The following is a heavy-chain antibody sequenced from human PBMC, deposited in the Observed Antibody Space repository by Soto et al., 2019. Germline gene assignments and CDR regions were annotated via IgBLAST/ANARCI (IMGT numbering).Heavy chain of an antibody. J-gene: IGHJ6*02. CDR3: ASDETGASNYYYYGMDV. CDR1: GGTFNNYN. CDR2: IIPMFGTP. Sequence: QVQLVQSGAEVKKPGSSVKVSCKASGGTFNNYNFNWVRQAPGQGLEWMGGIIPMFGTPNYAQRFQGRVTISADDSTSTTYMELSSLRSEDTAVYYCASDETGASNYYYYGMDVWGQGTTVTVSS. V-gene: IGHV1-69*01. D-gene: IGHD7-27*01.